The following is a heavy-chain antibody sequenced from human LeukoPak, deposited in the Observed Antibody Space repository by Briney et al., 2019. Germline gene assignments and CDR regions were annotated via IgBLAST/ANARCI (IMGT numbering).Heavy chain of an antibody. Sequence: GGSLRRSCAASEFTFNNYAMSWVRQAPGKGLEWVSGISGSGGSTYYGDSVKGRFTISRDNSKNTLYLQMNSLRAEDTAVYYCAKSQGSGYYRGHIDYWGQGTLVTVSA. CDR2: ISGSGGST. CDR3: AKSQGSGYYRGHIDY. V-gene: IGHV3-23*01. J-gene: IGHJ4*02. CDR1: EFTFNNYA. D-gene: IGHD3-22*01.